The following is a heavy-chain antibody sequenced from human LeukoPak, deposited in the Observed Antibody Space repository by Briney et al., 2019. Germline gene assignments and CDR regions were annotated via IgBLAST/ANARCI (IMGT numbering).Heavy chain of an antibody. CDR2: IYHSGST. CDR3: ARPRYNPYYFDY. D-gene: IGHD5-24*01. CDR1: GYSISSGYY. V-gene: IGHV4-38-2*01. Sequence: SETLSLTCAVSGYSISSGYYWGWIRQPPGKGLEWIGSIYHSGSTYSNPSLKSRVTISVDTSKNQFSLKLSSVTAADTAVYYCARPRYNPYYFDYWGQGTLVTVSS. J-gene: IGHJ4*02.